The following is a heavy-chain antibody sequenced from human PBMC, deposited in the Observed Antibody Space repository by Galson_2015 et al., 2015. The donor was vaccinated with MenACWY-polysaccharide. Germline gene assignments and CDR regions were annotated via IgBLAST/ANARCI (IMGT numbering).Heavy chain of an antibody. J-gene: IGHJ4*02. CDR2: ISGSGNSA. Sequence: SLRLSCAASGFTFRSYPMNWVRQTPGKGLEWVSGISGSGNSAFYADSVRGRFTISRDNSKNTLYLRMNSLRADDTALYYCAKSGGDGVTVFATVPTAPESWGQGTLVTVSS. V-gene: IGHV3-23*01. D-gene: IGHD2-21*01. CDR1: GFTFRSYP. CDR3: AKSGGDGVTVFATVPTAPES.